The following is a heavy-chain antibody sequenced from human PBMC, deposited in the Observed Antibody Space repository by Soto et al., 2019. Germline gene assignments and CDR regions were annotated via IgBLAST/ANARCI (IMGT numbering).Heavy chain of an antibody. CDR2: FDPEDGET. Sequence: ASVKVSCKVSGYTLTELSMHWVRQAPGKGLEWMGGFDPEDGETIYAQKFQGRVAMTEDTSTDTAYMELSSLRSEDTAVYYCATASVPRRAVAGNQFDYWGQGTLVTVSS. CDR3: ATASVPRRAVAGNQFDY. V-gene: IGHV1-24*01. J-gene: IGHJ4*02. CDR1: GYTLTELS. D-gene: IGHD6-19*01.